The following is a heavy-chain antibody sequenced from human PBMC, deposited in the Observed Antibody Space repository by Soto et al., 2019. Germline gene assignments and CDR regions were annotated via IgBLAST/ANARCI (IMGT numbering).Heavy chain of an antibody. Sequence: QVQLQESGPGLVKPSETLSLSCTVSGDSITNSYWNWIRQPPGKGLEWIGYIHYSGSTKYNPSLKIRVTISVGTSKNQFSLKLSSVTAADTAVYYCARQNYDSGTSWAWGQGTLVTVPS. CDR3: ARQNYDSGTSWA. D-gene: IGHD3-10*01. CDR2: IHYSGST. J-gene: IGHJ4*02. V-gene: IGHV4-59*08. CDR1: GDSITNSY.